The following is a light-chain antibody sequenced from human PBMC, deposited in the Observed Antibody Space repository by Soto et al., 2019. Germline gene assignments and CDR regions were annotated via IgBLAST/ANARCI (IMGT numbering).Light chain of an antibody. J-gene: IGKJ4*01. CDR1: QSISSY. CDR3: QHYDNLPLT. V-gene: IGKV1-33*01. CDR2: DAS. Sequence: DIQMTQSPSSLSASVGDRVTITCRASQSISSYLNWYHQKPGKAPKLLIFDASNLERGVPSRFSGSGSRTHFSLSINNLQPEDVGTYFCQHYDNLPLTFGGGTKVDI.